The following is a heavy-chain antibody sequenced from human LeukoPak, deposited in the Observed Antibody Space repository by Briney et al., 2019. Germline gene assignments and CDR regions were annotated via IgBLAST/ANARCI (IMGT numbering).Heavy chain of an antibody. CDR1: GFTFSDYY. CDR2: SRNKANSYTT. CDR3: ARGLDTDF. V-gene: IGHV3-72*01. Sequence: PGGSLRLSCAASGFTFSDYYMDWVCQAPGKELEWVGRSRNKANSYTTEYAASVKGRFTISRDDSKKLLYLQMNSLRTEDTAVYFCARGLDTDFWGQGTLVTVSS. J-gene: IGHJ4*02. D-gene: IGHD2-2*02.